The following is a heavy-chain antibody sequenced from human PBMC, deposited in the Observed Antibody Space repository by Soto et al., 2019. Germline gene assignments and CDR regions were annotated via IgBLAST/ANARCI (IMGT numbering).Heavy chain of an antibody. V-gene: IGHV3-23*01. CDR3: AKDDVAGDGLWLVSD. CDR2: ITGSGNTI. Sequence: DVQLLESGGGLVQPGGSLRLSCAASGFSFSKYAMIWVRQAPGKGQEWVSGITGSGNTIEYIPSVKGRFTISRDNYRNTVYLQMHSLRAEDTGMYYCAKDDVAGDGLWLVSDWGPGIQVTVS. D-gene: IGHD2-21*02. CDR1: GFSFSKYA. J-gene: IGHJ4*02.